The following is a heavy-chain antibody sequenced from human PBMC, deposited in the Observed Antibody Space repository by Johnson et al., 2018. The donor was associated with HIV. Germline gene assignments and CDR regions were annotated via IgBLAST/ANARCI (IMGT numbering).Heavy chain of an antibody. V-gene: IGHV3-30*14. Sequence: VQLVESGGGVVQPGRSLRLSCAASGFTFSSYAMHWVRQAPGKGLEWVAVISYDGSNKYYADSVKGRFTISRENAKNSLYLQMNSLRAGDTAVYYCARANRGRNDAFDIWGQGTMVTVSS. CDR2: ISYDGSNK. CDR1: GFTFSSYA. J-gene: IGHJ3*02. D-gene: IGHD2-15*01. CDR3: ARANRGRNDAFDI.